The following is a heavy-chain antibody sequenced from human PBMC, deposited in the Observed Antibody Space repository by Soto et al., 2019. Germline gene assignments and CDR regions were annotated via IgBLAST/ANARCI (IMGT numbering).Heavy chain of an antibody. V-gene: IGHV1-2*04. D-gene: IGHD1-1*01. CDR1: GYTFTGYH. J-gene: IGHJ6*02. CDR3: ARELTNYCYGMDV. CDR2: INPQSGVP. Sequence: GASVKVSCKASGYTFTGYHMHWVRQAPGHGLEWMGWINPQSGVPKYEQRFQGWVTMTRDTSISTAYMELSRLTSDDTAVYYCARELTNYCYGMDVWGQGTTVTVSS.